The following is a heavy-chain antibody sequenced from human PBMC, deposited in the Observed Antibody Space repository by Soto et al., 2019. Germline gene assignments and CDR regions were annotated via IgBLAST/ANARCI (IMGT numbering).Heavy chain of an antibody. CDR2: ISYDGSNK. J-gene: IGHJ5*02. CDR3: ARGLPYSGYDTGFDP. V-gene: IGHV3-30-3*01. Sequence: QVQLVESGGGVVQPGRSLRLSCAASGFTFSSYAIHWVRQAPGKGLEWVAVISYDGSNKYSADSVKGRFTISRDNSKNTLYLQMTSLRAEDTAVYYCARGLPYSGYDTGFDPWGQGTLVTVSS. D-gene: IGHD5-12*01. CDR1: GFTFSSYA.